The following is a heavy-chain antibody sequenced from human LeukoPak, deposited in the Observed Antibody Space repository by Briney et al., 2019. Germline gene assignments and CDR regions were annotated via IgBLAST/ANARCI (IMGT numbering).Heavy chain of an antibody. CDR1: GGSISSYY. J-gene: IGHJ4*02. V-gene: IGHV4-59*01. Sequence: SETLSLTCTVSGGSISSYYWSWIRQPPGKGLEWIGYIYYSGSTNYNPSLTSRVTISVDTSKNQFSLKLSSVTAADTAVYYCARGAYDYYDSSGSIFDYWGQGTLVTVSS. CDR3: ARGAYDYYDSSGSIFDY. D-gene: IGHD3-22*01. CDR2: IYYSGST.